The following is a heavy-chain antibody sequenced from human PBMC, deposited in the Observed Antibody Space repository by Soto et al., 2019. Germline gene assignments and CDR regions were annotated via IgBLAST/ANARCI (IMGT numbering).Heavy chain of an antibody. J-gene: IGHJ4*02. Sequence: QLQLQESGSGLVKPSQTLSLTCAVSGGSINSDGYSWSWIRQPPGKGLEWIGYIYHSGSTYYNPSLXRXVXIXXDRSKNQFSLKLSSVTAADTAVYYCASGLVTTLHYWGQGTLVTVSS. V-gene: IGHV4-30-2*01. D-gene: IGHD4-17*01. CDR1: GGSINSDGYS. CDR3: ASGLVTTLHY. CDR2: IYHSGST.